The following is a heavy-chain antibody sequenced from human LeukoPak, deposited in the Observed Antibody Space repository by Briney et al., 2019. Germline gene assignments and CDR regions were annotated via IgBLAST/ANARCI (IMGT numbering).Heavy chain of an antibody. CDR1: NGSISSYY. Sequence: KPSETLSLTCTVSNGSISSYYWSWIRQPPGKGLEWIGYIYDSGSTYYNPSLKSRVTISVDTSKNQFSLKLRSVTAADTAVYYCARDNYSASSGYYPLEDWGQGTLVTVSS. CDR2: IYDSGST. J-gene: IGHJ4*02. V-gene: IGHV4-59*01. CDR3: ARDNYSASSGYYPLED. D-gene: IGHD3-22*01.